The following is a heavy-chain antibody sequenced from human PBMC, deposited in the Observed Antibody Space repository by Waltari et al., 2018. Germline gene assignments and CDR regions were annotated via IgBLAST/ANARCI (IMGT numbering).Heavy chain of an antibody. CDR1: GGSISSSSYY. V-gene: IGHV4-39*02. CDR3: ARDRYYYDSSGYYLNFDY. D-gene: IGHD3-22*01. J-gene: IGHJ4*02. CDR2: IYYSGRT. Sequence: QLQLQESGPGLVKPSETLSLTCTVSGGSISSSSYYWGWIRQPPGKGLEWIGSIYYSGRTYYNPSRKSRVTRSVDTSKNQFSLKLSSVTAADTAVYYCARDRYYYDSSGYYLNFDYWGQGTLVTVSS.